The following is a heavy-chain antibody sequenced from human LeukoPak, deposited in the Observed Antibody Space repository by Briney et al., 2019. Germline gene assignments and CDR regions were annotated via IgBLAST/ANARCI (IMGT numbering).Heavy chain of an antibody. CDR1: GFTFSNFW. D-gene: IGHD2-15*01. CDR3: ARDWYCSGGSCCNDY. V-gene: IGHV3-7*01. J-gene: IGHJ4*02. CDR2: IKQDGSEK. Sequence: PGGSLRLSCAASGFTFSNFWMNWVRQTPGKGLEWVAKIKQDGSEKYYVDSVKWRFTISRDNAKNSVYLQMYSLRAEDTAVYFCARDWYCSGGSCCNDYWGQGTLVTVSS.